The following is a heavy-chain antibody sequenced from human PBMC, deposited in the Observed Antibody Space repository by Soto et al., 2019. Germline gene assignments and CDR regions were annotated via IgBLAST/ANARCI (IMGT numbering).Heavy chain of an antibody. J-gene: IGHJ3*02. V-gene: IGHV3-11*06. CDR1: GFTFSDYY. CDR3: VRDTGGGAFDI. Sequence: QVQLVESGGGLVKPGGSLRLSCAASGFTFSDYYMSWIRQAPGKGLEWVSYISSSSSYTNYADSVKGRFTISRDNAKNYLCVQVTSVSAWDRAVYYCVRDTGGGAFDIWGQGTMVTVSS. D-gene: IGHD2-15*01. CDR2: ISSSSSYT.